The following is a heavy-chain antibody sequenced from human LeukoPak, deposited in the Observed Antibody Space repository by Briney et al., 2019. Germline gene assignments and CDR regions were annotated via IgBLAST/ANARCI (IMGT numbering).Heavy chain of an antibody. CDR1: GGPITEYY. D-gene: IGHD5-12*01. V-gene: IGHV4-59*01. J-gene: IGHJ4*02. CDR3: ARDRGTTGYYCLDS. CDR2: IYHTGST. Sequence: SETLSLTCSVSGGPITEYYWSWIRQPPGKGLEWIGYIYHTGSTNYSPSLKSRLTMSMDASRNQFSLKLVSVTAADTGVYYCARDRGTTGYYCLDSWGQGILVTVSS.